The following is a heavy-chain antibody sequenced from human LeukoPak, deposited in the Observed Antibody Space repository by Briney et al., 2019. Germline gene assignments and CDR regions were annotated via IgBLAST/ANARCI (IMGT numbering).Heavy chain of an antibody. CDR3: ARVDRRVDSTNFWDYYYYMDV. D-gene: IGHD2-2*03. Sequence: ASVKVSCKASGYTFTSYDINWVRQATGQGLEWMGWMNPNSGNTGYAQKFQGRVTMTRNTSISTAYMELSSLRSEDTAVYYCARVDRRVDSTNFWDYYYYMDVWGKGTTVTVSS. CDR2: MNPNSGNT. CDR1: GYTFTSYD. V-gene: IGHV1-8*01. J-gene: IGHJ6*03.